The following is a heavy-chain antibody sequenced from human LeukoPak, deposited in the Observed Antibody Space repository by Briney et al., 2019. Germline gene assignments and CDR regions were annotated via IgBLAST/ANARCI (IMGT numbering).Heavy chain of an antibody. D-gene: IGHD4-17*01. Sequence: SLRLSCTASGFTFGDYAMSWVRQAPGKGLEWVGFIRSKAYGGTTEYAASVKGRFTISRDDSKSIAYLQMNSLKTEDTAVYYCTRDRYGDYAFDYWGQGTLVTVSS. J-gene: IGHJ4*02. V-gene: IGHV3-49*04. CDR1: GFTFGDYA. CDR3: TRDRYGDYAFDY. CDR2: IRSKAYGGTT.